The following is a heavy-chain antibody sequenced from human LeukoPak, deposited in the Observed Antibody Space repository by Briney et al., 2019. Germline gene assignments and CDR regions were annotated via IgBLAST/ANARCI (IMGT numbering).Heavy chain of an antibody. D-gene: IGHD1-26*01. CDR1: GYTFTGSY. CDR2: INPNSGGS. J-gene: IGHJ3*02. CDR3: AREKEFSGSYTAFDI. Sequence: PLASVKVSCRASGYTFTGSYMHWVRQAPGQGLEWMGWINPNSGGSNCAQKFQGRVTMTRDTSISTAYMELSRLRSDDTAVYYCAREKEFSGSYTAFDIWGQGTMVTVSS. V-gene: IGHV1-2*02.